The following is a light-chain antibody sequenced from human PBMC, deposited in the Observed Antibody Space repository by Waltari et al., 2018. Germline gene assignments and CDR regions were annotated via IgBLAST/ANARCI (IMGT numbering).Light chain of an antibody. CDR2: EVS. J-gene: IGLJ1*01. Sequence: QSALTQPASVSGSPGQSIPISCPGTSADVGGYNYVSCYQQYPGKAPQLMIYEVSFRPSGISNRFSGSKSGNTATLTISGLQAEDEADYYCSSKTSASGVFGTGTTVTVL. CDR1: SADVGGYNY. CDR3: SSKTSASGV. V-gene: IGLV2-14*01.